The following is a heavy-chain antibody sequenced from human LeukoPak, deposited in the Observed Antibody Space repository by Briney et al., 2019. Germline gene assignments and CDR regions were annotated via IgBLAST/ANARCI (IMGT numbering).Heavy chain of an antibody. V-gene: IGHV1-2*02. Sequence: ASVKVSCKASGYTFTGYYMHWVRQAPGQGLEWMGWINPNSGGTNYAQNFQGRVTMTRDTSISTAYMELSRLRSDDTAVYYCARALFGWLQFSVGYWGQGTLVTVSS. CDR3: ARALFGWLQFSVGY. CDR1: GYTFTGYY. CDR2: INPNSGGT. D-gene: IGHD5-24*01. J-gene: IGHJ4*02.